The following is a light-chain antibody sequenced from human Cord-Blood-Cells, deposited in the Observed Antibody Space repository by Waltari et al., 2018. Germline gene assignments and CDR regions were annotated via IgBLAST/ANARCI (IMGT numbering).Light chain of an antibody. CDR1: TVVVTPDYY. CDR2: STS. V-gene: IGLV7-43*01. CDR3: LLYYGGAGRV. Sequence: QPVVTPVPSLTVSPPGPLTLTCTPSTVVVTPDYYPPWFQQKPGQAPRALIYSTSNKRSWTPARFSGSLLGGKAALTLSGVQPEDEAEYYCLLYYGGAGRVFGGGTKLTVL. J-gene: IGLJ3*02.